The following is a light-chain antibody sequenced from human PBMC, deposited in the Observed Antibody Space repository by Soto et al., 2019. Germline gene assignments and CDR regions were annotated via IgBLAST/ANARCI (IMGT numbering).Light chain of an antibody. CDR1: QSVRSSY. Sequence: EIVMTQSPATLSVSPGERATLSCRASQSVRSSYLAWYQQKPGQAPRLVIYGASNRATGVPDRFSASGSGTDFTLTISRLEPEDFAVYYCQQYAKAPLTFGQGTKVDIK. J-gene: IGKJ1*01. CDR3: QQYAKAPLT. CDR2: GAS. V-gene: IGKV3-20*01.